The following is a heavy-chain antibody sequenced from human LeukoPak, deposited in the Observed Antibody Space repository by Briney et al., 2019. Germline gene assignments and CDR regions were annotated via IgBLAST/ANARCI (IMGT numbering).Heavy chain of an antibody. V-gene: IGHV4-34*01. J-gene: IGHJ3*02. CDR1: GGSFSGYY. Sequence: PSETLSLTCAVYGGSFSGYYWSWIRQPPGKGLEWIGEINHSGSTNYNPSLKSRVTISLDTSKNQFSLKLSSVTAADTAVYYCARGKWDLESGEAFDIWGQGTMVTVSS. CDR2: INHSGST. CDR3: ARGKWDLESGEAFDI. D-gene: IGHD1-26*01.